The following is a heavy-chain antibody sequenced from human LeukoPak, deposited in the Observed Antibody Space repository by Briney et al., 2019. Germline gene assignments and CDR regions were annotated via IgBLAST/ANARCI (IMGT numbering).Heavy chain of an antibody. CDR2: IYSGGGT. CDR3: ARDPPAVAANTYG. Sequence: GGSLRLSCAASGFTVSNNYMRWVRQAPGKGLEWVSLIYSGGGTYYADAVKGRFTISRDSSKNMLYLQMDSLRAEDTAIYYCARDPPAVAANTYGWGQGTLVTVS. CDR1: GFTVSNNY. J-gene: IGHJ4*02. D-gene: IGHD6-6*01. V-gene: IGHV3-66*01.